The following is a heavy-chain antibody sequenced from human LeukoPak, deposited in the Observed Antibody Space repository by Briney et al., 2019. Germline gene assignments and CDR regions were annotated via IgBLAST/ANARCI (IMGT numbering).Heavy chain of an antibody. CDR2: ISSSSSPI. J-gene: IGHJ1*01. CDR1: GFTFSSYS. Sequence: GGSLRLSCAASGFTFSSYSMDWVRQAPGKGLEWVSYISSSSSPIYYADSVKGRFTISRDNAKNSLYLQMNSLRAEDTAVYYCAVRGWELPTGNAEYFQHWGQGTLVTVSS. CDR3: AVRGWELPTGNAEYFQH. D-gene: IGHD1-26*01. V-gene: IGHV3-48*04.